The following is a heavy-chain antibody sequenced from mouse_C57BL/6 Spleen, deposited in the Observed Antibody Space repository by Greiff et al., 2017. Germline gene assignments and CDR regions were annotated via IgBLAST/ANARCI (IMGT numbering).Heavy chain of an antibody. Sequence: EVQLQQSGPELVKPGASVKISCKASGYSFTDYNMNWVKQSNGKSLEWIGVINPNYGTTCYTQKFKGKATVTVDKSTSTADMQLNSLTAEDSAVYYRARERTWYFDVWGTGTTVTVSS. V-gene: IGHV1-39*01. CDR2: INPNYGTT. CDR3: ARERTWYFDV. CDR1: GYSFTDYN. J-gene: IGHJ1*03.